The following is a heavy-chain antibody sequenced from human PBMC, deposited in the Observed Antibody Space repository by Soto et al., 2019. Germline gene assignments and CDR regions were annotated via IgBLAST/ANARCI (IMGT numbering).Heavy chain of an antibody. CDR1: GFTFSSYD. CDR3: VRRVSGNYDY. J-gene: IGHJ4*02. V-gene: IGHV3-64*01. CDR2: ISSNGGTT. Sequence: EVQLAESGGGMVQPGGSLRLSCVASGFTFSSYDMHWVRQAPGKGLEYVSSISSNGGTTYYGNSVKGRFTISRDNSKNTLYLPMGSLRAVDMAVYYCVRRVSGNYDYWGQGTLVTVSS. D-gene: IGHD1-7*01.